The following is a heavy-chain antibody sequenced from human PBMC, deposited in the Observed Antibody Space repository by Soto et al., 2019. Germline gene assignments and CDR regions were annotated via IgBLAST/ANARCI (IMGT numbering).Heavy chain of an antibody. CDR3: ARHLLITGASYGMDV. J-gene: IGHJ6*02. CDR1: VCGNSSDA. V-gene: IGHV1-69*06. CDR2: IIPIFGTA. D-gene: IGHD1-20*01. Sequence: LKVSCKASVCGNSSDASSWVRQAKGQGLEWMGGIIPIFGTANYAQKFQGRVTITADKSTSTAYMELSSLRSEDTAVYYCARHLLITGASYGMDVWGQGTMVTVSS.